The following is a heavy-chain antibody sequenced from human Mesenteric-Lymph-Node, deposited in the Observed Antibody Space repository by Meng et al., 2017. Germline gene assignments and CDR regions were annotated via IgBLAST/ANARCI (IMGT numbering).Heavy chain of an antibody. CDR3: AREQQLVFDY. D-gene: IGHD6-13*01. Sequence: GESLKISCAASGFAVSSSFMSWVRQAPGEGLEWVSTIYNSGSTYYADSVAGRFTISRDNSKNTLFLQMNSLRAEDTAVYYCAREQQLVFDYWGQGTLVTVSS. V-gene: IGHV3-53*01. CDR2: IYNSGST. CDR1: GFAVSSSF. J-gene: IGHJ4*02.